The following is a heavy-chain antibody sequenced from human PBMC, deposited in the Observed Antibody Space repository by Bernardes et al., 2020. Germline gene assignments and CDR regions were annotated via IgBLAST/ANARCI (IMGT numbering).Heavy chain of an antibody. CDR3: AKQHAHYDFWSGYTYWYFDL. D-gene: IGHD3-3*01. CDR1: GFTFSSYA. V-gene: IGHV3-23*01. CDR2: ISGSGGST. J-gene: IGHJ2*01. Sequence: GSLRLSCAASGFTFSSYAMSWVRQAPGKGLEWVSAISGSGGSTYYADSVKGRFTISRDNSKNTLYLQMNSLRAEDTAVYYCAKQHAHYDFWSGYTYWYFDLWGRGTLVTVSS.